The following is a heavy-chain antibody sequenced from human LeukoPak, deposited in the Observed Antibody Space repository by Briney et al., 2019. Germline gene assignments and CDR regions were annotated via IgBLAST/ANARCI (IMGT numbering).Heavy chain of an antibody. CDR2: IYSGGST. J-gene: IGHJ4*02. V-gene: IGHV3-66*01. CDR1: GFTVSSNY. Sequence: GGSLRLSCAASGFTVSSNYMSWVRQAPGKGLEWVSVIYSGGSTYYADSVKGRLTISRDNSKNTLYLQMNSLRAEDTAVFYCAGSYVSRSFDYWGQGTLVTVSS. D-gene: IGHD3-16*01. CDR3: AGSYVSRSFDY.